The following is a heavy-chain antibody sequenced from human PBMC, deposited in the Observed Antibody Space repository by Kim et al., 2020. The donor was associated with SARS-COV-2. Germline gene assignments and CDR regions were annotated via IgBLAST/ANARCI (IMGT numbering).Heavy chain of an antibody. Sequence: SVKVSCKASGGTFSSYAISWVRQAPGQGLEWMGRIIPILGIANYAQKFQGRVTITADKSTSTAYMELSSLRSEDTAVYYCARSYYYGSGSYSAFDIWGQGTMVTVSS. CDR2: IIPILGIA. D-gene: IGHD3-10*01. CDR3: ARSYYYGSGSYSAFDI. V-gene: IGHV1-69*04. CDR1: GGTFSSYA. J-gene: IGHJ3*02.